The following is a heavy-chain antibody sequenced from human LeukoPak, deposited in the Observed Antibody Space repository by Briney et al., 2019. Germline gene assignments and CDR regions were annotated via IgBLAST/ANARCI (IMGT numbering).Heavy chain of an antibody. CDR1: GGSISSGDYY. Sequence: SETLSLTCAVSGGSISSGDYYWSWIRQPPGKGLEWIGYIYYSGSTYYNPSLKSRVTISVDTSKNQFSLKLSSVTAADTAVYYCARVEQLVIDYWGQGTLVTVSS. D-gene: IGHD6-6*01. CDR3: ARVEQLVIDY. CDR2: IYYSGST. J-gene: IGHJ4*02. V-gene: IGHV4-30-4*01.